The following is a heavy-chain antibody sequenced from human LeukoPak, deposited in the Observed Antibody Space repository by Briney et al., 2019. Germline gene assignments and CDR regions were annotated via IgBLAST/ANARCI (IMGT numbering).Heavy chain of an antibody. V-gene: IGHV5-51*01. Sequence: GESLKISCKGSGYSFTSDWIGWVRQMPGKGLEWMGIIYPGDSDTKYSPSFQGQVTISADKSISTAYLQWSSLKASDTAIYYCARHRKPPPRVTVTGSGLVDYWGQGTLVTVSS. CDR2: IYPGDSDT. J-gene: IGHJ4*02. CDR3: ARHRKPPPRVTVTGSGLVDY. CDR1: GYSFTSDW. D-gene: IGHD3-10*01.